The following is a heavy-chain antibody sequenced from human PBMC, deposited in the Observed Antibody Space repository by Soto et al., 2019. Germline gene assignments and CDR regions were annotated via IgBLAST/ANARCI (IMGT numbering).Heavy chain of an antibody. CDR3: AREPRDDYMISGGFDY. CDR1: GFTFSDYY. Sequence: QVQLVESGGGLVKPGGSLRLSCVASGFTFSDYYKSWFRQAPGKGLEWVSYISSGGSVIYSADSMKGRFTISRDNAKNSLYLQVNSLRAEDTAVYYCAREPRDDYMISGGFDYWGQGTLVTVSS. CDR2: ISSGGSVI. D-gene: IGHD4-4*01. V-gene: IGHV3-11*01. J-gene: IGHJ4*02.